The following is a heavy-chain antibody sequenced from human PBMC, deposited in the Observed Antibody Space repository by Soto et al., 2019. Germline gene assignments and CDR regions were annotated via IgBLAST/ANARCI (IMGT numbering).Heavy chain of an antibody. D-gene: IGHD6-6*01. Sequence: EVQLVESGGGLVKPGGSLRLSCAASGFTFSSYSMNWVRQAPGKGLEWVSSISSSSSYIYYADSVKGRFTISRDNAKNSLYLQMNSLRAEDTAVYYCARDSIAARHWFDPWCQGTLVTVSS. CDR1: GFTFSSYS. J-gene: IGHJ5*02. CDR2: ISSSSSYI. CDR3: ARDSIAARHWFDP. V-gene: IGHV3-21*01.